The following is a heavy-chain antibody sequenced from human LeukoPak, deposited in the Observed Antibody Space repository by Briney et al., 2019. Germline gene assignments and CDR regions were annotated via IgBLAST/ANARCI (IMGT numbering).Heavy chain of an antibody. CDR1: GFTFSSYS. V-gene: IGHV3-21*01. J-gene: IGHJ3*02. D-gene: IGHD4-17*01. CDR3: ARDQDYGDEDAFDI. Sequence: GGSLRLSCAVSGFTFSSYSMSWVRQAPGKGLEWVSSISSSSTYIYYADSVKGRFTISRDNAKNSLYLQMNSLRAEDTAVYYCARDQDYGDEDAFDIWGQGTMVTVSS. CDR2: ISSSSTYI.